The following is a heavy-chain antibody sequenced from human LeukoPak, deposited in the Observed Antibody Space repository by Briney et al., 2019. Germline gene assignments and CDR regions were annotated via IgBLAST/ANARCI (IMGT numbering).Heavy chain of an antibody. CDR2: ISTSGNTI. J-gene: IGHJ4*02. CDR1: GFTFSSYE. Sequence: GGSLRLSCAASGFTFSSYEMNWVRPVPGKGLEWLSSISTSGNTIYYADSVKGRFTISRDNAKNSLYLQMNSLGAEDTAVYYCAGGGTWIDYWGQGTLVTVSS. CDR3: AGGGTWIDY. D-gene: IGHD3-16*01. V-gene: IGHV3-48*03.